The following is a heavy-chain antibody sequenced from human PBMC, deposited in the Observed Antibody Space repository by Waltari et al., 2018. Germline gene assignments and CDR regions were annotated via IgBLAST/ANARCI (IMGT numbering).Heavy chain of an antibody. CDR2: IRYHGSNK. J-gene: IGHJ4*02. Sequence: QLQLVESGGGVVQPGGSLRLSCAASGFSFSTYDMHWVRQAPGKGREWVTFIRYHGSNKYYADSVKGRFTISRDNSKNMLYLQMNSLRVDDTAMYYCAKDGGNNFDYWGRGTLVTVSS. CDR1: GFSFSTYD. V-gene: IGHV3-30*02. D-gene: IGHD2-15*01. CDR3: AKDGGNNFDY.